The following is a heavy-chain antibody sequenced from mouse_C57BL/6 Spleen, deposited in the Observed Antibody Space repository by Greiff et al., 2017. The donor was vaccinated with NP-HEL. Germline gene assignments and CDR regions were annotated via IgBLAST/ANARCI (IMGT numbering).Heavy chain of an antibody. CDR3: ARTPVVGDFDY. V-gene: IGHV7-3*01. CDR1: GFTFTDYY. CDR2: IRNKANGYTT. J-gene: IGHJ2*01. Sequence: EVMLVESGGGLVQPGGSLSLSCAASGFTFTDYYMSWVRQPPGKALEWLGFIRNKANGYTTEYSASVKGRFTISRDNSQSILFLQMNAPRAEDSATYYCARTPVVGDFDYWGQGTTLTVSS. D-gene: IGHD1-1*01.